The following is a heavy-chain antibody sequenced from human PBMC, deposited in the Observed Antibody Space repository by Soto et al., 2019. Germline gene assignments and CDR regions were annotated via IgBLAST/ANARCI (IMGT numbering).Heavy chain of an antibody. J-gene: IGHJ6*02. Sequence: PGGSLRLSCAASGFTFSSYEMNWVRQAPGKGLEWVSYISSSGSTIYYADSVKGRFTISRDNAKNSLYLQMNSLRAEDTAVYYCARVSGAAIGYYYYYGMDVWGQGTTVTVSS. CDR2: ISSSGSTI. CDR1: GFTFSSYE. D-gene: IGHD2-2*02. CDR3: ARVSGAAIGYYYYYGMDV. V-gene: IGHV3-48*03.